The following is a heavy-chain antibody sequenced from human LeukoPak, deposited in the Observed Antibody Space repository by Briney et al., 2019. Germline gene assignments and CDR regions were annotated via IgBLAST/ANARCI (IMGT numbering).Heavy chain of an antibody. D-gene: IGHD3-22*01. J-gene: IGHJ4*02. Sequence: GALVKVSCKASGYTFTNYAMNWVRQAPGQGLEWMGWINTNTGNPTYAQGFTGRFVFSLDTSVSTAYLQISSLKAEDTAVYYCARDPNHYYDSSGYYGDCWGQGTLVTVSS. CDR3: ARDPNHYYDSSGYYGDC. CDR2: INTNTGNP. V-gene: IGHV7-4-1*02. CDR1: GYTFTNYA.